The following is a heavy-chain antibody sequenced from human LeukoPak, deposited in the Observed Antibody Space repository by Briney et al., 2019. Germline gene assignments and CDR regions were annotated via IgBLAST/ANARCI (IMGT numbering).Heavy chain of an antibody. CDR1: GFTFSSYG. Sequence: GGSLRLSCAASGFTFSSYGMHWVRQAPGKGLEWVAFIRYDGSNKYYADSVKGRFTISRDNSKNTLYLQMNSLRAEDTAVYYCARAPDDWERLYYFDYWGRGTLVTVSS. J-gene: IGHJ4*02. CDR3: ARAPDDWERLYYFDY. CDR2: IRYDGSNK. V-gene: IGHV3-30*02. D-gene: IGHD1-26*01.